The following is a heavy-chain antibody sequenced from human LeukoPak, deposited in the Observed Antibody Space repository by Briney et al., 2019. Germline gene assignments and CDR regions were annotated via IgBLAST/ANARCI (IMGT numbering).Heavy chain of an antibody. Sequence: GGSLRLSCAASGFTFSSYSMNWVRQAPGKGLEWVSSISSSSSYIHYADSVKGRFTISRDNAKNSLYLQMNSLRAEDTAVYYCARDNSPWNPNSGSPDYYGMDVWGQGTTVTVSS. D-gene: IGHD4-23*01. CDR1: GFTFSSYS. J-gene: IGHJ6*02. CDR2: ISSSSSYI. V-gene: IGHV3-21*01. CDR3: ARDNSPWNPNSGSPDYYGMDV.